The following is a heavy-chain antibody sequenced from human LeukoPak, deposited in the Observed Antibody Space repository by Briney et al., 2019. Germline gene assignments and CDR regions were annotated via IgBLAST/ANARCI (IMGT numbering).Heavy chain of an antibody. Sequence: GGSLRLSCAASGFTFSSYAMSWVRQAPGKGLEWVAVISYDGSNKYYADPVKGRFTISRDNSKNTLYLQMNSLRAEDTAVYYCARDPGEMATTYYFDYWGQGTLVTVSS. D-gene: IGHD5-24*01. V-gene: IGHV3-30-3*01. J-gene: IGHJ4*02. CDR3: ARDPGEMATTYYFDY. CDR2: ISYDGSNK. CDR1: GFTFSSYA.